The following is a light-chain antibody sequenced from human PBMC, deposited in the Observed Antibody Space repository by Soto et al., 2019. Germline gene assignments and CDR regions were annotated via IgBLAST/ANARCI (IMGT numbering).Light chain of an antibody. J-gene: IGKJ2*01. V-gene: IGKV3-11*01. CDR3: QQRSNWPQNT. CDR2: DAS. Sequence: EIVLTQSPATLSLSPGERATLSCRASQSVSSYLAWYQQKPGQAPRLLIYDASNRATGIPARFSGSGSGTDFTLTISSLEPEDLAVYYCQQRSNWPQNTFGQGTKLEIK. CDR1: QSVSSY.